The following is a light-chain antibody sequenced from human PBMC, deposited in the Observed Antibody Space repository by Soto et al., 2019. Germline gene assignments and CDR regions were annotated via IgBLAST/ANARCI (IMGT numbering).Light chain of an antibody. J-gene: IGLJ2*01. V-gene: IGLV2-14*01. CDR3: SSYTSISSLV. Sequence: QSALTQPASVSGSPGQSITISCTGTSSDVGAYNYVSWYQHHPVKAPKLIIYEVTNRPSGVSYRFSGSKSGNTASLTISGLQAEDEADYYCSSYTSISSLVFGGGTKVTVL. CDR1: SSDVGAYNY. CDR2: EVT.